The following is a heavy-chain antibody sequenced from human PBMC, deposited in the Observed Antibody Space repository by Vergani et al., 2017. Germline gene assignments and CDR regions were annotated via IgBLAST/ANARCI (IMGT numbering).Heavy chain of an antibody. CDR1: GFTFDDYA. V-gene: IGHV3-9*01. Sequence: EVQLVESGGGLVQPGRSLRLSCAASGFTFDDYAMHWVRQAPGKGLEWVSGISWNSGSIGYADSVKGRFTISRDNAKNSLYLQMNSLRAEDTALYYCAKDKGAVTRSYFDYWGQGTLVTVSS. D-gene: IGHD4-17*01. CDR2: ISWNSGSI. J-gene: IGHJ4*02. CDR3: AKDKGAVTRSYFDY.